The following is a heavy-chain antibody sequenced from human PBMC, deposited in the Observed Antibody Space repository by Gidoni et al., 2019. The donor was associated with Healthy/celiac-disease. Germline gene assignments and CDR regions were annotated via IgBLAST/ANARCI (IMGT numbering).Heavy chain of an antibody. CDR2: ISYDGSNK. CDR3: ARDRGKGIGDFDY. V-gene: IGHV3-30*04. CDR1: GFTFSSYA. J-gene: IGHJ4*02. D-gene: IGHD3-10*01. Sequence: QVQLVESGGGVVQPGRSLRLPCAASGFTFSSYAMHWVRQAPGKGLEWVAVISYDGSNKYYADSVKGRFTISRDNSKNTLYLQMNSLRAEDTAVYYCARDRGKGIGDFDYWGQGTLVTVSS.